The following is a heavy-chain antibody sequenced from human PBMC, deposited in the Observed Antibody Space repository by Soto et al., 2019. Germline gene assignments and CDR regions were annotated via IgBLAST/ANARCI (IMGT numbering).Heavy chain of an antibody. V-gene: IGHV5-51*01. CDR1: GYSFINYC. J-gene: IGHJ4*01. Sequence: GESLKISCRASGYSFINYCIGWVRQRPWKGLEWMGIIYPGDSDTKYSPSFQGQVTISADKSINTAYLQWRSLKASDTAIYFCVRGDSSDYYTAAPADYWGQGTLVTVSS. D-gene: IGHD3-22*01. CDR2: IYPGDSDT. CDR3: VRGDSSDYYTAAPADY.